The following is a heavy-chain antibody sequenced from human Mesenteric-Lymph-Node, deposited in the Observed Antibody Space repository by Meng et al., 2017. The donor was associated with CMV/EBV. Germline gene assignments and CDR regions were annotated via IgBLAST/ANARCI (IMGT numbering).Heavy chain of an antibody. CDR2: IIPILGIA. Sequence: QVQLVQSGAEVKKPGSSVKVSCKASGGTFSSYTISWVRQAPGQGLEWMGRIIPILGIANSAKKFQGRVTITADKSTSTAYMELSSLRSEDTAVYYCAGGIAAAGSRWFDPWGQGTLVTVSS. CDR1: GGTFSSYT. CDR3: AGGIAAAGSRWFDP. J-gene: IGHJ5*02. D-gene: IGHD6-13*01. V-gene: IGHV1-69*02.